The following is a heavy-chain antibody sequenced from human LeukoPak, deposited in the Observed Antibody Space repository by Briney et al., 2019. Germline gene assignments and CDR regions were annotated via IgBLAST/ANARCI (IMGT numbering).Heavy chain of an antibody. CDR1: GGSISSGGYY. J-gene: IGHJ4*02. CDR3: ARQGGITMVRGVFPFDY. Sequence: PSETLSLTCTVSGGSISSGGYYWSWIRQPQGKGLEWIVYIYHSGSTYYNPSLKSRVTISVNTSKNQFSLKLSSVTAADTAVYYCARQGGITMVRGVFPFDYWGQGTLVTVSS. CDR2: IYHSGST. V-gene: IGHV4-30-2*01. D-gene: IGHD3-10*01.